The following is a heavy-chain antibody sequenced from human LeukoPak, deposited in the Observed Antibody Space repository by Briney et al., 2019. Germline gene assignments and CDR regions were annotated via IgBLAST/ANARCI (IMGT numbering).Heavy chain of an antibody. CDR3: AREPEQFFDY. Sequence: GGSLRLSCAASGFTLSSYAMSWVRQAPGKGLEWVSGISGSGGSTYYADSVKGRFTISRDNAKNSLYLQMNSLRAEDTAVYYCAREPEQFFDYWGQGTLVTVSS. CDR2: ISGSGGST. J-gene: IGHJ4*02. CDR1: GFTLSSYA. D-gene: IGHD6-19*01. V-gene: IGHV3-23*01.